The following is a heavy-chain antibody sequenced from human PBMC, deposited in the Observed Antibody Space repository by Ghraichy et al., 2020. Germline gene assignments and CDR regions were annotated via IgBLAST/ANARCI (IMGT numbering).Heavy chain of an antibody. CDR2: ISNDGVRD. J-gene: IGHJ4*02. D-gene: IGHD5-24*01. CDR3: AITSSGNNPPDY. V-gene: IGHV3-30*03. Sequence: GSLRLSCAASGFTFTCCGMHWVRQAPGKGLEWVALISNDGVRDYYADSVKGRFTISRDNSKNTLYLQMNGLSADDTAVYYCAITSSGNNPPDYWGQGTLVTFSS. CDR1: GFTFTCCG.